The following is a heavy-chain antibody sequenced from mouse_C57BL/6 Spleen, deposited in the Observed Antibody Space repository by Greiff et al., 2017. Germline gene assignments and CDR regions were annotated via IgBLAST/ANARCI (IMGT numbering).Heavy chain of an antibody. J-gene: IGHJ2*01. CDR3: ARTNDSCLYYFDY. Sequence: VKVVESGAELMKPGASVKLSCKATGYTFTGYWIEWVKQRPGPGLEWIGEILPGSGSTNYNEKFKGKATFTADTSSHTAYMQLSSLTPEDSAIYYRARTNDSCLYYFDYGGQGTTLTVSA. CDR2: ILPGSGST. CDR1: GYTFTGYW. D-gene: IGHD2-12*01. V-gene: IGHV1-9*01.